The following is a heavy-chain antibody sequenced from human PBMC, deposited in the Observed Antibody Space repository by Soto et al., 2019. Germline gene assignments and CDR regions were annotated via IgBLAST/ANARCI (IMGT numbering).Heavy chain of an antibody. CDR2: ISYDGSDK. D-gene: IGHD5-18*01. V-gene: IGHV3-30*18. CDR1: GFTFSTYG. Sequence: QVHLVESGGGVVQPGRSLRLSCAASGFTFSTYGIHWVRQAPGEGLEWVAIISYDGSDKWYVDSVKGRFTVSRDNSKNTLYLQMNSLRPEDTAIYYCAKDINSARDGYHYEADYWGQGTLVTVSS. J-gene: IGHJ4*02. CDR3: AKDINSARDGYHYEADY.